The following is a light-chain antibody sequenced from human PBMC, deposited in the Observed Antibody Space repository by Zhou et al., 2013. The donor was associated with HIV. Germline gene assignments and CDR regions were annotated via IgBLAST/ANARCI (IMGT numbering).Light chain of an antibody. Sequence: VMTQSPATLSVSPGERAALSCRASHNITTNLAWYQQKPGLAPRLLIYGASIRATNTPTRFSGSGSGTDFTLAISSLQADDFAIYYCQQYSNWPMYTFGQGTKVDMK. V-gene: IGKV3-15*01. CDR2: GAS. CDR1: HNITTN. CDR3: QQYSNWPMYT. J-gene: IGKJ2*01.